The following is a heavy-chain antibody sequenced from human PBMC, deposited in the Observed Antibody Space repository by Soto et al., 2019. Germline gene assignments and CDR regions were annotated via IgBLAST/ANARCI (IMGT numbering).Heavy chain of an antibody. CDR3: TRHAYYDFWSGYLTLNNYYMDV. D-gene: IGHD3-3*01. CDR2: IRSKANSYAT. CDR1: GFTFRCSS. J-gene: IGHJ6*03. Sequence: TVGSLRLSCAASGFTFRCSSRHWVRQASGKGLEWVGRIRSKANSYATAYAASVKGRFTISRDDSKNTAYLQMNSLKTEDTAVYYCTRHAYYDFWSGYLTLNNYYMDVWGKGTTVTVSS. V-gene: IGHV3-73*01.